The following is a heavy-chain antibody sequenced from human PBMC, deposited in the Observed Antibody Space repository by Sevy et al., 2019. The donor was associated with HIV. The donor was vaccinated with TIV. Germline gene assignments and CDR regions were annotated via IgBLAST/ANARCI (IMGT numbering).Heavy chain of an antibody. V-gene: IGHV1-18*04. CDR2: ISRHNYKT. CDR3: ARSVGRVNWNGPYVDS. Sequence: ASVKVSCKTSGYTFDNFDITWVRQAPGQGLESMGWISRHNYKTTSAQRLQDRVTLTTDTSTTTAYLELRNLRPDDTAVYYCARSVGRVNWNGPYVDSWGQGTQVTVSS. CDR1: GYTFDNFD. D-gene: IGHD1-1*01. J-gene: IGHJ4*02.